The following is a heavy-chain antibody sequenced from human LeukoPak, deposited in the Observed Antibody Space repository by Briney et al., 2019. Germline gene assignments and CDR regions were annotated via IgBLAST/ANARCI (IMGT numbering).Heavy chain of an antibody. D-gene: IGHD5-18*01. CDR3: ARSGYHDGYSYGLFDY. CDR2: IYHSGST. J-gene: IGHJ4*02. CDR1: GESLRGYY. Sequence: SETLSLNCAVYGESLRGYYWSWIRQSPANGLDRIGEIYHSGSTNYHPSLKSRVTISIDTSKNQFSLRLTSVTAADTAVYYCARSGYHDGYSYGLFDYWGQGALVTVSS. V-gene: IGHV4-34*01.